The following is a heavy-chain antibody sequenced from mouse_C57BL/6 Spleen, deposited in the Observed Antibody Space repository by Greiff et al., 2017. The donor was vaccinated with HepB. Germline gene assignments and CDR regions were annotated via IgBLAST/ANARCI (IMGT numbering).Heavy chain of an antibody. V-gene: IGHV3-6*01. CDR3: ARIYSNYRAMDY. D-gene: IGHD2-5*01. Sequence: ESGPGLVKPSQSLSLTCSVTGYSITSGYYWNWIRQFPGNKLEWMGYISYDGSNNYNPSLKNRISITRDTSKNQFFLKLNSVTTEDTATYYCARIYSNYRAMDYWGQGTSVTVSS. CDR1: GYSITSGYY. J-gene: IGHJ4*01. CDR2: ISYDGSN.